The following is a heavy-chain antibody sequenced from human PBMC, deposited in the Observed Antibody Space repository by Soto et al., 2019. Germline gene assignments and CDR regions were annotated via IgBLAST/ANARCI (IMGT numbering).Heavy chain of an antibody. CDR1: GYSFSVYW. D-gene: IGHD1-26*01. CDR2: IYPGDSDT. V-gene: IGHV5-51*01. CDR3: ARGGIVGSTRNYFDY. J-gene: IGHJ4*02. Sequence: PGESLKISCKGSGYSFSVYWIGWVRQMPGKGLEWMGIIYPGDSDTRYSPSFQGQVSISADKSISTAYLQWSSLKASDTAIYYCARGGIVGSTRNYFDYWGQGTQVTVS.